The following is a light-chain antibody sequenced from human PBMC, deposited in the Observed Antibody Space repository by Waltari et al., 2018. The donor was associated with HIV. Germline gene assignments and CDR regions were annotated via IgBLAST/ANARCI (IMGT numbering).Light chain of an antibody. Sequence: QSALTQPASVSGSPGQSITISCTGTSSNSGTYNLVSWHQHHPGKAPKTLIYEVSQRPSGVSNRFSGSKSGNTASLTISGLQAEDEADYYCCSYAGSSTLVFGGGTKVTVL. J-gene: IGLJ3*02. CDR1: SSNSGTYNL. CDR3: CSYAGSSTLV. CDR2: EVS. V-gene: IGLV2-23*02.